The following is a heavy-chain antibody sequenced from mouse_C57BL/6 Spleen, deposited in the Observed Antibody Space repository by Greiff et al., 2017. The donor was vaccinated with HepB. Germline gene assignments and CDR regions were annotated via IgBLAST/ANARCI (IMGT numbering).Heavy chain of an antibody. CDR2: ISSGSSTI. J-gene: IGHJ3*01. CDR1: GFTFSDYG. Sequence: DVKLVESGGGLVKPGGSLKLSCAASGFTFSDYGMHWVRQAPEKGLEGVAYISSGSSTIYYADTVKGRFTISRDNAKNTLFLQMTSLRSEDTAMYYCARRRNYGFAYWGQGTLVTVSA. CDR3: ARRRNYGFAY. D-gene: IGHD2-1*01. V-gene: IGHV5-17*01.